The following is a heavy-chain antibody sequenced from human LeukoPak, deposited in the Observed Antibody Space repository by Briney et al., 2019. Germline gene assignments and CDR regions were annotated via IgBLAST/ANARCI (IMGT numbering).Heavy chain of an antibody. CDR2: IRSNAYGATR. Sequence: PGGSLRLSCSASGFTFGDYAMNWVRQAPGKGLEWVGFIRSNAYGATREYAASVKGRFTISRDESKNIAYLQMNSLKTEDTAVYYCTRVKSVQMATNFGPFFDCWGQGPRVTVSS. CDR1: GFTFGDYA. CDR3: TRVKSVQMATNFGPFFDC. J-gene: IGHJ4*02. D-gene: IGHD5-24*01. V-gene: IGHV3-49*04.